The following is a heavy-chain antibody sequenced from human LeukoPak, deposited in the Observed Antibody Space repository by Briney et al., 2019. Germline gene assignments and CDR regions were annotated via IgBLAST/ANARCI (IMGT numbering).Heavy chain of an antibody. J-gene: IGHJ1*01. CDR2: ISSSSSYT. Sequence: PGGSLRLSCAASGFTFSDYYMSWLRQAPGKGLEWVSYISSSSSYTNYADPVKGRFTISRDNAKNSLYLQMNSLRAEDTAVYYCTSMTTVTKYFQHWGQGTLVTVSS. D-gene: IGHD4-17*01. CDR1: GFTFSDYY. V-gene: IGHV3-11*06. CDR3: TSMTTVTKYFQH.